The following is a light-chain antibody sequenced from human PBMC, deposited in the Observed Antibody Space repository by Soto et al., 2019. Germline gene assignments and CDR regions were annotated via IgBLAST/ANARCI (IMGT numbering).Light chain of an antibody. J-gene: IGKJ1*01. CDR3: QQSHTTPLT. V-gene: IGKV1-39*01. CDR2: DAA. Sequence: DIQMTQSPSSLSASVGDRVTITCRAGQTITKYLNWYQQKPGRAPKLLIYDAANLKTGVPSRFSGSGSGTDFTLTISSLQSEDFATYYCQQSHTTPLTFGQGTRVEIK. CDR1: QTITKY.